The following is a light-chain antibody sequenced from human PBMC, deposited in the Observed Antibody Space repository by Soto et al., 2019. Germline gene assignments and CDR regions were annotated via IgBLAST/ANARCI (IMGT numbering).Light chain of an antibody. J-gene: IGKJ2*02. V-gene: IGKV3-20*01. CDR3: QQYGNSPCT. Sequence: EIVLTQSPGILSLSPGERATLSCRASQSVSSNYLAWFQQKPGQAPRLLITGASSRATGIPDRFSGSGPGTDFTLTISRLEPEDFAVYYCQQYGNSPCTFGQGTKLEIK. CDR2: GAS. CDR1: QSVSSNY.